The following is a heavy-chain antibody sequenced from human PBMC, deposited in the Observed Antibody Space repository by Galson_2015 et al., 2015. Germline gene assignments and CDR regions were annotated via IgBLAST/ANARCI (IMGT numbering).Heavy chain of an antibody. CDR1: GGSISSGGYY. V-gene: IGHV4-31*03. D-gene: IGHD5-18*01. CDR2: IYYSGST. J-gene: IGHJ4*02. Sequence: TLSLTCTVSGGSISSGGYYWSWLRQHPGKGLEWIGYIYYSGSTYYNPSLKSRVTISVDTSKNQFSLKLSSVTAADTAVYYCARETDTAMVSHWGQGTLVTVSS. CDR3: ARETDTAMVSH.